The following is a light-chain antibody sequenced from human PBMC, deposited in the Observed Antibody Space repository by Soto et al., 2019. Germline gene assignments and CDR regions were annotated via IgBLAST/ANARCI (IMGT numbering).Light chain of an antibody. CDR3: CSYTSSSTLYV. CDR2: EVS. CDR1: SSDVGGYNY. Sequence: QSALTQPASVSGSPGQSITISCTGTSSDVGGYNYVSWYQQHPGKAPKLMIYEVSNRPSGVSIRFSGSKSGNTASLTISGLQAEDEADYYCCSYTSSSTLYVFGTGTKLTVL. V-gene: IGLV2-14*01. J-gene: IGLJ1*01.